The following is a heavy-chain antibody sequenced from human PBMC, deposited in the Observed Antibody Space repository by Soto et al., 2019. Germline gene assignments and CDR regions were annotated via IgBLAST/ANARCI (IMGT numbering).Heavy chain of an antibody. J-gene: IGHJ4*02. CDR3: ANGPIVLMVYAISSY. D-gene: IGHD2-8*01. V-gene: IGHV3-23*01. CDR1: GFTFSSYA. CDR2: ISGSGGST. Sequence: GGSLRLSCAASGFTFSSYAMSWVRQAPGKGLEWVSAISGSGGSTYYADSVKGRFTISRDNSKNTLYLQMNSLRAEDTAVYYCANGPIVLMVYAISSYWGQGTLVTVSS.